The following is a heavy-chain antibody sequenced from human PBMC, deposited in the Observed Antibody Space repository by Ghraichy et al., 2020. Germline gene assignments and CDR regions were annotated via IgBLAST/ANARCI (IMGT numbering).Heavy chain of an antibody. V-gene: IGHV3-48*02. CDR2: ITSSSRFI. CDR1: GFTFSSYS. CDR3: ARGSRVVRYYYYDGMDV. D-gene: IGHD2-21*01. Sequence: GGSLRLSCVGSGFTFSSYSMNWVRQAPGKGLEWVSYITSSSRFISYADSVKGRFTVSRDTAQKSLYLQMKNLRDEDTAVYYCARGSRVVRYYYYDGMDVWGQVTPVPLSS. J-gene: IGHJ6*02.